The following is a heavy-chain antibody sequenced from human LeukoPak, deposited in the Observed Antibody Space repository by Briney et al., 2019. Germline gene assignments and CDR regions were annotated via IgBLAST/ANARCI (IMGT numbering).Heavy chain of an antibody. Sequence: PGGSLRLSCAASGVIFSNYAMSWVRQVPGRGLEWVSTISSRGDSTYVADSVKGRITISRDNSKNSLYLQMNTVRAEDTAVYYCVKGPRPDITVAHTVENWGQGTLVTVSS. CDR3: VKGPRPDITVAHTVEN. J-gene: IGHJ4*02. CDR2: ISSRGDST. V-gene: IGHV3-23*01. D-gene: IGHD6-19*01. CDR1: GVIFSNYA.